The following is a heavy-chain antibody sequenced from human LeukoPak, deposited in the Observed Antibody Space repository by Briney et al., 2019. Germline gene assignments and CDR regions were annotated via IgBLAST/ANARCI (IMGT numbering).Heavy chain of an antibody. Sequence: GASVKPSCKAFGYTFTGYWMHWVRQAPGQGLEWMGIINPSGGSTSYAQKFQGRVTMTRDMSTSTVYMGLSSLRSEDTAVYYCARVRKWGDVVAADAFDIWGQGTMVTVSS. J-gene: IGHJ3*02. CDR1: GYTFTGYW. CDR2: INPSGGST. D-gene: IGHD5-12*01. CDR3: ARVRKWGDVVAADAFDI. V-gene: IGHV1-46*01.